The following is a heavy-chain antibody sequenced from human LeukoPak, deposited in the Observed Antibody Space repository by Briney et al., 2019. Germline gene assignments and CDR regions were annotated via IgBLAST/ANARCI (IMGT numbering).Heavy chain of an antibody. J-gene: IGHJ4*02. Sequence: GRSLRLSCAASGFTFSSYAMHWVRQAPGKGLEWVAVISYDGSNKYYADSVKGRFTISRDNSKNTLYLQMNSLRAEDTAVYYCARSPYYYDSSGYYPMDYWGQGTLVTVSS. D-gene: IGHD3-22*01. V-gene: IGHV3-30*04. CDR1: GFTFSSYA. CDR2: ISYDGSNK. CDR3: ARSPYYYDSSGYYPMDY.